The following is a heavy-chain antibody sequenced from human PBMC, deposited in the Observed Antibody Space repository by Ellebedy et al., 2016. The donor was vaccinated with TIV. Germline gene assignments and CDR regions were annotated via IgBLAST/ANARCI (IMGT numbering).Heavy chain of an antibody. CDR1: GGSIRGYY. J-gene: IGHJ6*02. D-gene: IGHD5-18*01. CDR2: ISDTGST. V-gene: IGHV4-59*01. Sequence: SETLSLXCTVSGGSIRGYYWSGVRQSPGKGLEWIGYISDTGSTDYNPSLKGRGTISIDTPRNYLSLKVTSVTAADTAVYYCARRKNWGHGYEYGMDVWGQGTTVTVSS. CDR3: ARRKNWGHGYEYGMDV.